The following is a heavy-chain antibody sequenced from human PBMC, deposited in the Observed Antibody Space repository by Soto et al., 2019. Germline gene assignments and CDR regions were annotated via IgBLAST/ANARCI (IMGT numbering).Heavy chain of an antibody. Sequence: GESLKISCKGSGYSFTSYWIGWVRQMPGKGLEWMGIIYPGDSDTRYSPSFQGQVTISADKSISTAYLQWSSLKASDTAMYYCAMPGIAAATYDAFDIWGQGTMVTVSS. J-gene: IGHJ3*02. D-gene: IGHD6-13*01. CDR2: IYPGDSDT. V-gene: IGHV5-51*01. CDR1: GYSFTSYW. CDR3: AMPGIAAATYDAFDI.